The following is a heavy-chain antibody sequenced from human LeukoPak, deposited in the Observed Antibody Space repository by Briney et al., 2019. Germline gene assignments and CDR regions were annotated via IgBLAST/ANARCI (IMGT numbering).Heavy chain of an antibody. V-gene: IGHV3-48*01. CDR1: GFTFSSYE. CDR2: ISSSSSTI. Sequence: GGSPRLSCAASGFTFSSYEMNWVRQAPGKGLEWVSYISSSSSTIYYADSVKGRFTISRDNAKNSLYLQMNSLRAEDTAVYYCARDLSAAADAFDIWGQGTMVTVSS. D-gene: IGHD6-13*01. CDR3: ARDLSAAADAFDI. J-gene: IGHJ3*02.